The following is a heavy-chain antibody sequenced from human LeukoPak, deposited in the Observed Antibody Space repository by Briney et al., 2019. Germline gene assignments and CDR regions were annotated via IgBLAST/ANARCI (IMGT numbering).Heavy chain of an antibody. CDR3: ARGCCSGGFCYWDYYYYYMDV. V-gene: IGHV3-20*04. J-gene: IGHJ6*03. CDR2: ISWNGGST. Sequence: GGSLRLSCAASGFTFDEYGMSWVRQAPGKGLEWVSGISWNGGSTGYAGSVKGRFTISRDNAKNSLYLQMNSLRAEDTALYYCARGCCSGGFCYWDYYYYYMDVWGKGTTVTVSS. CDR1: GFTFDEYG. D-gene: IGHD2-15*01.